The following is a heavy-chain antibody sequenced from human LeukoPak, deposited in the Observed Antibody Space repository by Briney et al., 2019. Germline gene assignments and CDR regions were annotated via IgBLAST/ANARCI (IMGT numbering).Heavy chain of an antibody. Sequence: SETLSLTCAVYGGSFGGYYWSWIRQPPGKGLEWIGEINHSGSTNYNPSLKSRVTISVDTSKNQFSLKLSSVTAADTAVYYCASRGGGIAAAGTYYWGQGTLVTVSS. J-gene: IGHJ4*02. CDR3: ASRGGGIAAAGTYY. D-gene: IGHD6-13*01. CDR1: GGSFGGYY. CDR2: INHSGST. V-gene: IGHV4-34*01.